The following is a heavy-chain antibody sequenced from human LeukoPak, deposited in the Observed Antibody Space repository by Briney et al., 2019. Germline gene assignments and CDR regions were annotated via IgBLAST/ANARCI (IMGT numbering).Heavy chain of an antibody. J-gene: IGHJ3*02. CDR3: ARGRRYSSSWYRGPEHRDAFDI. V-gene: IGHV4-59*01. CDR1: GGSISSYY. Sequence: SETLSLTCTVSGGSISSYYWSWIRQPPGKGLEWIGYIYYSGSTNYNPSLKSRVTISVDTSKNQFSLKLSSVTAADTAVYYCARGRRYSSSWYRGPEHRDAFDIWGQGTVVTVSS. D-gene: IGHD6-13*01. CDR2: IYYSGST.